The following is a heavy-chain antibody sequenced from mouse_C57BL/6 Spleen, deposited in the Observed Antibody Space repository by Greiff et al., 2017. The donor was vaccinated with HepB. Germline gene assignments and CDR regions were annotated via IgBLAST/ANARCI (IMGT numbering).Heavy chain of an antibody. D-gene: IGHD1-1*01. CDR1: GYTFTSYW. CDR3: AYFVTSGISPFSFGD. V-gene: IGHV1-55*01. J-gene: IGHJ2*01. Sequence: QVQLQQPGAELVKPGASVTMSCKASGYTFTSYWITWVKQRPGQGLEWIGDIYPGSGSTNYNENFKSKATLTLATSSSTAYMQLSNLTSEASAVYYCAYFVTSGISPFSFGDWGQGITLTVSS. CDR2: IYPGSGST.